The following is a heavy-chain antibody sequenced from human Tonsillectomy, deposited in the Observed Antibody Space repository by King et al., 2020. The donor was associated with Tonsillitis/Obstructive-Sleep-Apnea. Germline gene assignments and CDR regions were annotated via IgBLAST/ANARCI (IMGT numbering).Heavy chain of an antibody. V-gene: IGHV4-59*12. CDR2: IYYDGST. CDR3: ARLHSPAVAGTRPWDYFYPYGMDV. D-gene: IGHD6-19*01. Sequence: QLQESGPGLVKPSETLSLTCTVSGGSIINYYWTWVRQPPGKGLEWIGYIYYDGSTNYSPSLKSRVTISIDTSKNQFSLRLSSLTAADAAVYYCARLHSPAVAGTRPWDYFYPYGMDVWGQGTTVTVSS. J-gene: IGHJ6*02. CDR1: GGSIINYY.